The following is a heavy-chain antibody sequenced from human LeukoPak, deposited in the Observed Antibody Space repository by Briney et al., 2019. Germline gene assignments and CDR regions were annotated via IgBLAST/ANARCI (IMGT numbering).Heavy chain of an antibody. CDR2: MYYSGST. D-gene: IGHD2-2*01. V-gene: IGHV4-39*01. CDR3: ARHGGDLGYCSSSTCYDDWYFDL. Sequence: SETLSLTCTVSGGSISRSSYYWGWIRQPPGKGLEWIGSMYYSGSTHCNPSLKSRVTISVDTSKNQLSLRLTSVTAADTAVYYCARHGGDLGYCSSSTCYDDWYFDLWGRGTLVTVSS. CDR1: GGSISRSSYY. J-gene: IGHJ2*01.